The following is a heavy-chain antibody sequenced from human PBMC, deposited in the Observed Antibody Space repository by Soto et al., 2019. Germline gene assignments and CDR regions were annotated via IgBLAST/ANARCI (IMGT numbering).Heavy chain of an antibody. CDR2: IYSGGST. D-gene: IGHD5-12*01. CDR3: ARHIVATTDFDY. Sequence: LRLSCAASGFTVSGNYMSWVRQAPGKGLEWVSVIYSGGSTYYADSVKGRFTISRDNSKNTLYLQMNSLRAEDTAVYYCARHIVATTDFDYWGQGTLVTVSS. CDR1: GFTVSGNY. J-gene: IGHJ4*02. V-gene: IGHV3-53*01.